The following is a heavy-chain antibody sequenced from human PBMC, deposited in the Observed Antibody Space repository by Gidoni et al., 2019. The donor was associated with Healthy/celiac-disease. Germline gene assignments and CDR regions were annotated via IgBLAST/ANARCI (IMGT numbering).Heavy chain of an antibody. J-gene: IGHJ4*02. V-gene: IGHV3-21*01. CDR2: ISSSSSYI. D-gene: IGHD3-10*01. CDR3: ARASIRGVIITEADY. CDR1: GFTFSSYS. Sequence: EVQLVESGGGLVKPGGSLRLSCAASGFTFSSYSMNWVRQATGKGLEWVSSISSSSSYIYYADSVKGRFTISRDNAKNSLYLQMNSLRAEDTAVYYCARASIRGVIITEADYWGQGTLVTVSS.